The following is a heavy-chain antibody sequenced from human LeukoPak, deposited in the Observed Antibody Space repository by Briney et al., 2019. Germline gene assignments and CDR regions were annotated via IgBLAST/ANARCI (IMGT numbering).Heavy chain of an antibody. CDR1: GFTFSSYS. V-gene: IGHV3-48*02. D-gene: IGHD2-15*01. CDR2: ISSSGSTK. CDR3: AVEGYCSGGSCYTNWFDP. Sequence: GGSLRLSCAASGFTFSSYSMNWVRQAPGKGLEWVSYISSSGSTKYYADSVKGRITISRDNAKNSLYLQMNSLRDEDTAVYYCAVEGYCSGGSCYTNWFDPWGQGTLATVSS. J-gene: IGHJ5*02.